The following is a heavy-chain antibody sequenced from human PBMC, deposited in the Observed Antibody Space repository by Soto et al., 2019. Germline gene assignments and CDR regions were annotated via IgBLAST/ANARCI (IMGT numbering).Heavy chain of an antibody. CDR2: IKQDGSEK. J-gene: IGHJ4*02. D-gene: IGHD3-16*02. V-gene: IGHV3-7*01. Sequence: GGSLRLSCAASGFTFSSYWMSWVRQAPGNGLEWVANIKQDGSEKYYVDSVKGRFTISRDNAKNSLYLQMNSLRAEDTAVYYCARYDYIWGSYRRYFDYWGQGTLVTVSS. CDR1: GFTFSSYW. CDR3: ARYDYIWGSYRRYFDY.